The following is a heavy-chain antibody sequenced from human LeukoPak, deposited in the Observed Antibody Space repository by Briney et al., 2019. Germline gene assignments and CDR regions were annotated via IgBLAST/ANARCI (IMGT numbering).Heavy chain of an antibody. CDR3: AKDLSIVGSL. CDR1: GFTVSSNY. V-gene: IGHV3-23*01. D-gene: IGHD1-26*01. J-gene: IGHJ4*01. Sequence: GGSLRLSCAASGFTVSSNYMSWVRQAPGKGLEWVSAISGSGGSTYYADSVKGRFTISRDNSKNTLYLQMNSLRAEDTAVYYCAKDLSIVGSLGGQGTLVTVSS. CDR2: ISGSGGST.